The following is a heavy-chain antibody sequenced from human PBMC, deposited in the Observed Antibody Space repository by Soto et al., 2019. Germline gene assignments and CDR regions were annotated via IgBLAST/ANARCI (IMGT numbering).Heavy chain of an antibody. V-gene: IGHV4-59*01. CDR3: ASQRYSSGWSEGGVGYYYYGMDV. Sequence: QVQLQESGPGLVKPSETLSLTCTVSGGSISSYYWSWIRQPPGKGLEWIGYIYYSGSTNYNPSLKSRVTISVDTSKNQFSLKLSSVTAADTAVYYCASQRYSSGWSEGGVGYYYYGMDVWGQGTTVTVSS. J-gene: IGHJ6*02. CDR1: GGSISSYY. CDR2: IYYSGST. D-gene: IGHD6-19*01.